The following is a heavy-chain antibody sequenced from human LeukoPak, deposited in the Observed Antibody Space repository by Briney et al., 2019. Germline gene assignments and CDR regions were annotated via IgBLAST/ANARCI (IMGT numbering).Heavy chain of an antibody. CDR2: ISGSGGST. D-gene: IGHD3-10*01. CDR1: GFTFSSYA. Sequence: GGSLRLSCAASGFTFSSYAMSWVRQAPGKGLEWVSAISGSGGSTHYADSVKGRFTISRDNSKNTLYLQMNSLRAEDTAVYYCAKTPYGSGSYWFDYWGQGTLVTVSS. CDR3: AKTPYGSGSYWFDY. J-gene: IGHJ4*02. V-gene: IGHV3-23*01.